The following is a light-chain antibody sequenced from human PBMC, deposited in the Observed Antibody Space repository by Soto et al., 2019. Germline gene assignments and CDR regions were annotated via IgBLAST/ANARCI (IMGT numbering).Light chain of an antibody. CDR3: QQRSNWPPFT. V-gene: IGKV3-11*01. CDR2: DAS. CDR1: QSVSSY. J-gene: IGKJ3*01. Sequence: EIVLTQSPATLSLSPGERATLSCRASQSVSSYLAWYQQKPGQAPRLLIYDASNRATGIPARFSGSGSGTDFTLTISSLEPEDFAVYYCQQRSNWPPFTFGPGTKVGIK.